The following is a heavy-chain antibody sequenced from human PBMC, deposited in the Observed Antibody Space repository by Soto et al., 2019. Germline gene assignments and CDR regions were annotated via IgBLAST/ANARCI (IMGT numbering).Heavy chain of an antibody. CDR2: INHSGST. CDR3: ARADNYHGFSCFDY. J-gene: IGHJ4*02. CDR1: GGSFSGYY. V-gene: IGHV4-34*01. Sequence: ASETLSLTCAVYGGSFSGYYWTWIRQPPGTGLEWIGEINHSGSTNYNPSLKSRVTISVDTSKNQFSLKLSSVTAADTAVYYCARADNYHGFSCFDYWGQGTLVTVSS. D-gene: IGHD3-10*01.